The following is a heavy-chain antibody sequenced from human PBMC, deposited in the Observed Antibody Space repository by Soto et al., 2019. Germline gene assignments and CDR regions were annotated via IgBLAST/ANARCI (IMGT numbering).Heavy chain of an antibody. CDR2: IFYSGST. V-gene: IGHV4-39*01. J-gene: IGHJ3*02. CDR1: GGSISSSRYY. CDR3: ARPPTASLDAFDI. Sequence: PSETLSLTCTVSGGSISSSRYYWGWIRQPPGKGLEWIGSIFYSGSTYHNPSLKSRVTISVDTSKNQFSLKLSSVTAADTAVYYCARPPTASLDAFDIWGQGTTVTVSS.